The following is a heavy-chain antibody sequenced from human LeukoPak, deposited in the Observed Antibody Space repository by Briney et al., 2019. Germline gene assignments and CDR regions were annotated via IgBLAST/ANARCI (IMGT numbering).Heavy chain of an antibody. CDR1: GFTFSSYA. J-gene: IGHJ4*02. CDR3: AKGGSETYYGIDY. V-gene: IGHV3-23*01. Sequence: GGSLRLSCAASGFTFSSYAMTWVRQAPGKGLEWVSAISGSGSSTYYADSVKGRFTISRDNSKNTLYLQMNSLRAEDTAVYYCAKGGSETYYGIDYWGQGTLVTVSS. D-gene: IGHD1-26*01. CDR2: ISGSGSST.